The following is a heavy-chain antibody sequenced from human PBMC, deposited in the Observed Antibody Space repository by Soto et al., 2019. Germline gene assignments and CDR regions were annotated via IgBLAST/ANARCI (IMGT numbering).Heavy chain of an antibody. J-gene: IGHJ4*02. Sequence: SETLSLTCAVYGGSFSGYYWSWIRQPPGKGLEWIGEINHSGSTNYNPSLKSRVTISVDTSKNQFSLKLSSVTAADTAVYYCARASSLTIFGVVIMWYFDYWGQGTLVTVSS. CDR1: GGSFSGYY. D-gene: IGHD3-3*01. CDR2: INHSGST. CDR3: ARASSLTIFGVVIMWYFDY. V-gene: IGHV4-34*01.